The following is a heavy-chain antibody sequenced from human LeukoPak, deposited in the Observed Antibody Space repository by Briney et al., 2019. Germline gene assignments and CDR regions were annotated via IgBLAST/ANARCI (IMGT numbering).Heavy chain of an antibody. D-gene: IGHD3-3*01. CDR3: ARRPQVFGVVRRPSFDL. CDR2: INHSGST. J-gene: IGHJ2*01. V-gene: IGHV4-34*01. Sequence: SETLSLTCAVYGGSFSGYYWSWIRQPPGKGLEWIGEINHSGSTNYNPSLKSRVTISVDTSKNQFSLKLSSVTAADTAVYYCARRPQVFGVVRRPSFDLWGRGTLVTVSS. CDR1: GGSFSGYY.